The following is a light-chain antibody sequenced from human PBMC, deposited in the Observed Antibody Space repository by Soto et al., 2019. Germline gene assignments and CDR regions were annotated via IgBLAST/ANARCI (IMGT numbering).Light chain of an antibody. CDR1: SSNIGAGYD. Sequence: QSVLAQPPSVSGAPGQKVTISCTGSSSNIGAGYDLHWYQQLPGTAPKLLLYGNSNRPSGVPDRFSGSKSGTSASLAITGLQAEDEADYYSQSYESSLSAYVFGNGTKVTGL. V-gene: IGLV1-40*01. CDR2: GNS. J-gene: IGLJ1*01. CDR3: QSYESSLSAYV.